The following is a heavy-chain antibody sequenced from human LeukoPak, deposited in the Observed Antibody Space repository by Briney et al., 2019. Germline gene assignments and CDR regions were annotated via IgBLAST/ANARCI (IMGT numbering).Heavy chain of an antibody. V-gene: IGHV3-7*01. D-gene: IGHD6-13*01. CDR1: GFTLSSYW. Sequence: GGSLRLSCVASGFTLSSYWMSWVSQAQGKGLEWVANMKQDGTEKYYVDSVKGRFTISRNNAKTSVYLQMNSLRAEDTAMYYCAREGIAAAADYWGQGMLVTVSS. CDR3: AREGIAAAADY. J-gene: IGHJ4*02. CDR2: MKQDGTEK.